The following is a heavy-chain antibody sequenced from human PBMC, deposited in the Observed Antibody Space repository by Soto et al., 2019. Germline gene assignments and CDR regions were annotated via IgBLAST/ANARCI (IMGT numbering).Heavy chain of an antibody. CDR3: AGLYCSSVSYYHDYWAPGVPDLDS. CDR2: IYQSGKT. J-gene: IGHJ5*01. V-gene: IGHV4-38-2*01. Sequence: SETLSLTCGFSGFPVSYCYYSGWIRQPPGKGLEWLGSIYQSGKTYYNPSLKSRLTLSMDTSKNEFSLRLRSVTAADTGVYFCAGLYCSSVSYYHDYWAPGVPDLDS. CDR1: GFPVSYCYY. D-gene: IGHD2-2*01.